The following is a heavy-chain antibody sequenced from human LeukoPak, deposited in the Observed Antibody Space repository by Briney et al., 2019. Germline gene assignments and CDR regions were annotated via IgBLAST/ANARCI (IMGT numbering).Heavy chain of an antibody. CDR3: ARARINWNDVQSAFDM. CDR2: INSDGGST. CDR1: GFTFSSYW. D-gene: IGHD1-20*01. Sequence: GGSLRLSCAASGFTFSSYWMHSVRQAPGKGLVWVSHINSDGGSTTYAASVKGRFTISRDNAKNTLYLRMNSLRAEDTAVYYCARARINWNDVQSAFDMWGQGTMVTVSS. J-gene: IGHJ3*02. V-gene: IGHV3-74*01.